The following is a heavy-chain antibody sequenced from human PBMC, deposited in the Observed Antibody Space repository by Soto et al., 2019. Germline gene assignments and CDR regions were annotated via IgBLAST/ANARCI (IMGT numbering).Heavy chain of an antibody. V-gene: IGHV3-9*01. J-gene: IGHJ4*02. CDR2: ISWNGGSI. CDR1: GFTFDDYA. Sequence: EVQLVESGGGVVQPGRSLRLSCTASGFTFDDYAMHWVRQAPGKGLEWVSGISWNGGSIGYADSVRGRFTISRDNAKNALYLQRNSLRPEDAALYDCVKDLGRGSGWARVDYWGQGTLVTVSS. CDR3: VKDLGRGSGWARVDY. D-gene: IGHD6-19*01.